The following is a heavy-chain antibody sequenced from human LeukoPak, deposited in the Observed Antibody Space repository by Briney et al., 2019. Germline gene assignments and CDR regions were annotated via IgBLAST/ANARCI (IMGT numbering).Heavy chain of an antibody. D-gene: IGHD4-17*01. V-gene: IGHV3-49*03. J-gene: IGHJ3*02. CDR2: IRSKAYGGTT. CDR3: TRDQLSPDTTVTTFKGHDAFDI. Sequence: PGRSLRLSCTASGFTFGDYAMSWFRQAPGKGLEWVGFIRSKAYGGTTEYAASVKGRFTISRDDSKSIAYLQMNSLKTEDTAVYYCTRDQLSPDTTVTTFKGHDAFDIWGQGTIVTVSS. CDR1: GFTFGDYA.